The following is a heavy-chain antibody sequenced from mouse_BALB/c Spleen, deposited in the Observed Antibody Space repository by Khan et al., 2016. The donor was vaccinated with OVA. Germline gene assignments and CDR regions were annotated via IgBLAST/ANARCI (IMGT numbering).Heavy chain of an antibody. V-gene: IGHV1S41*01. Sequence: DLVKPGTSVKLSCKASGYTFTSYWINWIKQRPGQGLEWIGRIGPGSSNTYYNEMFKGKAALTVDTSSSKAYIQLSSLSSEDSAVYFCARENHYGRCCYAMDYWGQGTSVTVSS. CDR3: ARENHYGRCCYAMDY. J-gene: IGHJ4*01. CDR1: GYTFTSYW. CDR2: IGPGSSNT. D-gene: IGHD1-1*01.